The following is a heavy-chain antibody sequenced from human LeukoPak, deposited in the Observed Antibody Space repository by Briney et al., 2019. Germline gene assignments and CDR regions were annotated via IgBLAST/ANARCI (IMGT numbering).Heavy chain of an antibody. D-gene: IGHD6-13*01. V-gene: IGHV1-2*02. J-gene: IGHJ6*03. Sequence: ASVKVSCKASGYSFINYDINWVRQATGQGLEWMGWINPNSGGTNYAQKFQGRVTMTRDTSISTAYMELSRLRSDDTAVYYCARGAPLSSSWYASYYYYYMDVWGKGTTVTVSS. CDR3: ARGAPLSSSWYASYYYYYMDV. CDR1: GYSFINYD. CDR2: INPNSGGT.